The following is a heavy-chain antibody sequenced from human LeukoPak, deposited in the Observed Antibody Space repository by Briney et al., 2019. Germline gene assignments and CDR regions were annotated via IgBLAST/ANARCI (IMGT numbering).Heavy chain of an antibody. CDR1: GFTFSSYT. J-gene: IGHJ6*02. CDR3: ASLWSAVAGSAGMDV. V-gene: IGHV3-30-3*01. CDR2: ISYDGSNK. D-gene: IGHD6-19*01. Sequence: GGSLRLSCAASGFTFSSYTMHWVRQAPGKGLEWVAVISYDGSNKYYTDSVKGRFTISRDNSKNTLYLQMNSLRAEDTAVYYCASLWSAVAGSAGMDVWGQGTTVTVPS.